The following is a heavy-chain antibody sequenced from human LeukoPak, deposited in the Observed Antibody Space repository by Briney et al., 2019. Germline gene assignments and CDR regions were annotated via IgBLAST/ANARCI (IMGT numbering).Heavy chain of an antibody. J-gene: IGHJ5*02. CDR3: ATSSSSGSYYGENWFDP. V-gene: IGHV1-24*01. Sequence: ASVKVSCKVSGYTLTELSMHWVRQAPGKGLEWMGGFDPEDGETIYAQKFQGRVTMTEDTSTDTAYMELSSLRSEDTAVYYCATSSSSGSYYGENWFDPWGQRTLVTVSS. CDR1: GYTLTELS. D-gene: IGHD3-10*01. CDR2: FDPEDGET.